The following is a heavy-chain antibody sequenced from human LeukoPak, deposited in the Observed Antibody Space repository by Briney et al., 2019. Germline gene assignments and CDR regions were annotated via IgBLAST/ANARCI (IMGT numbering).Heavy chain of an antibody. Sequence: GGSLRLSCAASGFTFSSYAMSWVRQAPGKGLEWDSAISGSGGSTYYADSVKGRFTISRDNSKNTLYLQMNSLRAEDTAVYYCAKAAIVVVPAPLGFDYWGQGTLVTVSS. J-gene: IGHJ4*02. CDR1: GFTFSSYA. V-gene: IGHV3-23*01. D-gene: IGHD2-2*01. CDR3: AKAAIVVVPAPLGFDY. CDR2: ISGSGGST.